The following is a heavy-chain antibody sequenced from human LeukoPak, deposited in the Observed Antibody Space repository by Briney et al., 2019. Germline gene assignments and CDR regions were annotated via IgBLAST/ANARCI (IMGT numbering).Heavy chain of an antibody. V-gene: IGHV4-59*08. Sequence: PSETLSLTCTVSGGSISSYHWSWIRQPPGKGLEWIGYIYYSGSTNYNPSLKSRVTISVDTSKNQFSLKLSSVTAADTAVYYCARGGEGYFDYWGQGTLVTVSS. D-gene: IGHD3-16*01. CDR1: GGSISSYH. CDR3: ARGGEGYFDY. CDR2: IYYSGST. J-gene: IGHJ4*02.